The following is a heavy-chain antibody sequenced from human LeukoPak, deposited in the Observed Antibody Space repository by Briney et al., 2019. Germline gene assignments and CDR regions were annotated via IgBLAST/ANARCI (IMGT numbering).Heavy chain of an antibody. V-gene: IGHV3-23*01. Sequence: RGSLRLSCAASGISFSNYAMNCVRQAPGKGLEWVSSIGGRGDSTYYADSVKGRFTISRDNSNNTLLLKMNSLRADDTAVYYCAKDRAPSGTYGFDYWGQGTLVSVSS. D-gene: IGHD1-26*01. CDR1: GISFSNYA. J-gene: IGHJ4*02. CDR3: AKDRAPSGTYGFDY. CDR2: IGGRGDST.